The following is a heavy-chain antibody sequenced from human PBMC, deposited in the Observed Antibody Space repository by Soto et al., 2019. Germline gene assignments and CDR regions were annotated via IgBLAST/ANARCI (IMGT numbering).Heavy chain of an antibody. CDR2: ISYDGSNK. CDR3: AKDWDLGELSCDY. J-gene: IGHJ4*02. Sequence: GGSPRICCAASGFTFSSYGMHWVRQAPGKGLEWVAVISYDGSNKYYADSVKGRFTISRDNSKNTLYLQMNSLRAEDTAVYYCAKDWDLGELSCDYWGQGTLVTGSA. CDR1: GFTFSSYG. V-gene: IGHV3-30*18. D-gene: IGHD3-16*02.